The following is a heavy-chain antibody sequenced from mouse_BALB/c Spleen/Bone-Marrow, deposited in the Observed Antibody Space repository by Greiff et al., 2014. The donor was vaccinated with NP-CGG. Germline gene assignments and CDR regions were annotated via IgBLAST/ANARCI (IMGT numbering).Heavy chain of an antibody. CDR2: ISDSGGSS. CDR3: ARLGDYSYFDY. J-gene: IGHJ2*01. CDR1: GFSFSDYY. D-gene: IGHD1-1*01. Sequence: EVNLVESGGALVQPGGSLKLSCATSGFSFSDYYMYWVRQTPEKRLEWVAYISDSGGSSYYPDTVKGRFTISRDNAKNTLYLKMSRLKSEDTAMYYCARLGDYSYFDYWAKAPLSQSPQ. V-gene: IGHV5-12*02.